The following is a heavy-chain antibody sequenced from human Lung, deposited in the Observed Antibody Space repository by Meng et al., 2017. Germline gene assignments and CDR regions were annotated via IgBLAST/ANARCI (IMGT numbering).Heavy chain of an antibody. J-gene: IGHJ4*02. V-gene: IGHV4-4*02. D-gene: IGHD2-2*01. Sequence: LRGSGPGLVKPSGTLSLTCGVSGGSISSSNWWSWVRQPPGKGLEWIGEIYHSGGTKYNPSLKSRVTISVDKSKNQFSLKLSSVTAADTAVYYCARGLGEAVVPRTMFDYWGQGTLVTVSS. CDR3: ARGLGEAVVPRTMFDY. CDR1: GGSISSSNW. CDR2: IYHSGGT.